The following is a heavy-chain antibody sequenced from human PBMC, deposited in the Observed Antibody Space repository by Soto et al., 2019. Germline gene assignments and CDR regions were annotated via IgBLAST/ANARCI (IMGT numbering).Heavy chain of an antibody. CDR3: AKDLGYSDGYWVGS. CDR2: ITDTGDIT. Sequence: EVQLLESGGALVKSGGSLRLSCAASGFTFSSYAMTWVRQAPGKGLEWVSAITDTGDITDYSDSVKGRFTISRDNSKNTLYLQMNTLRAEDTAVYFCAKDLGYSDGYWVGSWGQGTLVTVSS. D-gene: IGHD5-12*01. J-gene: IGHJ5*01. CDR1: GFTFSSYA. V-gene: IGHV3-23*01.